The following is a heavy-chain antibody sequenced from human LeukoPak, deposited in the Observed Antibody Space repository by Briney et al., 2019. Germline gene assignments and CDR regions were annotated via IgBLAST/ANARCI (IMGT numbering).Heavy chain of an antibody. V-gene: IGHV4-34*01. J-gene: IGHJ6*03. CDR3: ARLKCSSTSCFYYYYMDV. CDR1: GGSFSGYY. Sequence: ASETLSLTCAVYGGSFSGYYWSWIRQPPGKGLEWIGEINHSGRTNYKPSLKSRVTISVDTSKNQFSLKLNSVTAADTAVYYCARLKCSSTSCFYYYYMDVWGKGTTVTISS. CDR2: INHSGRT. D-gene: IGHD2-2*01.